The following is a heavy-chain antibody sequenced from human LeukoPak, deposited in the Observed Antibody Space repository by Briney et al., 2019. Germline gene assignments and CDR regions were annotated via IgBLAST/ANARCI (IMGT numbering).Heavy chain of an antibody. Sequence: PSETLSLTCTVSGGSISSSSYYWGWIRQPPGKGLEWIGSIYYSGSTYYNPSLKSRVTISVDTSKNQFSLKLSSVTAADTAVYYCASRSKYYYDSSGYYPDAFDIWGQGTMVTVSS. CDR3: ASRSKYYYDSSGYYPDAFDI. J-gene: IGHJ3*02. D-gene: IGHD3-22*01. CDR2: IYYSGST. CDR1: GGSISSSSYY. V-gene: IGHV4-39*01.